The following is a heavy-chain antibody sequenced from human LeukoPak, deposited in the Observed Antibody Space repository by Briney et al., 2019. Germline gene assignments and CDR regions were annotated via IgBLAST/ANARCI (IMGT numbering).Heavy chain of an antibody. D-gene: IGHD6-19*01. CDR3: AKAGIAVPATPEY. CDR2: ISSSGGTT. J-gene: IGHJ4*02. CDR1: GFTFSSYT. V-gene: IGHV3-23*01. Sequence: GGSLRLSCAASGFTFSSYTMSWVRQAPGKGLEWVSVISSSGGTTYYSDSVKGRFIISRDNSKNTLYLQMNSLRAKDTAVYYCAKAGIAVPATPEYCGQGTQVTVSS.